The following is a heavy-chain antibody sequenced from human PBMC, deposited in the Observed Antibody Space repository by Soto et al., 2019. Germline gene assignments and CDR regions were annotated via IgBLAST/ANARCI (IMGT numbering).Heavy chain of an antibody. CDR1: GGTFSRYT. Sequence: QVQLVQSGAEFKTPGSSVRVSCKASGGTFSRYTLNWVRQAPGQGLEWMGGIIPRFGTRNYAPTLQDRVTMIADESTNTAYMALNSLMSEDTAVYYCARGRGIYNSGLSELDQWGQVTLVTVSS. V-gene: IGHV1-69*01. D-gene: IGHD3-16*01. CDR2: IIPRFGTR. J-gene: IGHJ4*02. CDR3: ARGRGIYNSGLSELDQ.